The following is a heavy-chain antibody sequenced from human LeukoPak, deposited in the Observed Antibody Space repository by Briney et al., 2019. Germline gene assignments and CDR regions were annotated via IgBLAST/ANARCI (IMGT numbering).Heavy chain of an antibody. CDR2: IYNSGNT. V-gene: IGHV4-59*02. J-gene: IGHJ4*02. Sequence: SETLSLTCTVSGGSVNTYYWTWIRQPPGKGLEWIGYIYNSGNTNYNPSLKSRVTISGDTSKNQFSLKLSSVTAADTAVYYCAIGYSNNWYFDYWGPGNPGHRLL. CDR3: AIGYSNNWYFDY. CDR1: GGSVNTYY. D-gene: IGHD6-13*01.